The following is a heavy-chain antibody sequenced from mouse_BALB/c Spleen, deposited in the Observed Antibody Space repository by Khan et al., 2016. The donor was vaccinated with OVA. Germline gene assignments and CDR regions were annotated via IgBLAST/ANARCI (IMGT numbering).Heavy chain of an antibody. V-gene: IGHV3-2*02. CDR1: GYSITSDYA. D-gene: IGHD1-3*01. CDR2: ISSSGST. J-gene: IGHJ4*01. CDR3: ARDVSRYNYAMDY. Sequence: EVQLQESGPGLVKPSQSLSLTCNVTGYSITSDYAWNWIRQFPGNKLEWMGYISSSGSTNYNPALKSRISITRDTSKNQFFLQLNSVTTEDTATYYCARDVSRYNYAMDYWGQGTSVTVSS.